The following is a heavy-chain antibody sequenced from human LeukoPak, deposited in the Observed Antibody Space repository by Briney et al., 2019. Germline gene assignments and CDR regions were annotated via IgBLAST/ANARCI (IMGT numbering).Heavy chain of an antibody. Sequence: PSETLSLTCTVSGGSISSYYWSWIRQPAGNGLEWIGRIYTSGSTNYNPSLKSRVTMSVDTSKNQFSLKLSSVTAADTAVYYCARVRYDSSGYYYVYFDYWGQGTLVTVSS. V-gene: IGHV4-4*07. D-gene: IGHD3-22*01. J-gene: IGHJ4*02. CDR3: ARVRYDSSGYYYVYFDY. CDR1: GGSISSYY. CDR2: IYTSGST.